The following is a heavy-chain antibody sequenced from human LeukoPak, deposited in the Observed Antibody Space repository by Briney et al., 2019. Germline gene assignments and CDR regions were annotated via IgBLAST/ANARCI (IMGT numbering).Heavy chain of an antibody. Sequence: ASVKVSCKTSGYPSTTYEINWVRQAAGQGLEWMGWVHPNTGNTAYAQRFHGRVTMTRDTSISTAYMELSSLTSNDTAVYFCARGPRNDPWGQGTLVTVSS. V-gene: IGHV1-8*01. CDR3: ARGPRNDP. CDR1: GYPSTTYE. J-gene: IGHJ5*02. D-gene: IGHD1-14*01. CDR2: VHPNTGNT.